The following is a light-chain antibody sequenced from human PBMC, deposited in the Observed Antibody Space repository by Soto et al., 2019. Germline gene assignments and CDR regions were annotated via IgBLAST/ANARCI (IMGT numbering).Light chain of an antibody. CDR3: VLYMGSGIWV. CDR1: FGSVSTSYY. V-gene: IGLV8-61*01. Sequence: QAVVTQEPSFSVSPGGTVTLTCGLSFGSVSTSYYPSWYQQTSGQAPRTLIYRTNTRSSGVPDRFAGSILGNKAALTITGAQADDESDYYCVLYMGSGIWVFGGETKLTVL. J-gene: IGLJ3*02. CDR2: RTN.